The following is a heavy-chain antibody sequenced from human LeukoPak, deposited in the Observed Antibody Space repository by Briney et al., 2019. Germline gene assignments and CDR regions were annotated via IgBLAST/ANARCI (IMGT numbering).Heavy chain of an antibody. CDR1: GGSISSHY. V-gene: IGHV4-59*11. CDR3: ARVDTAMASYYYYYMDV. D-gene: IGHD5-18*01. Sequence: PSETLSLTCTVSGGSISSHYWSWIRQPPGKGLEWIGYIYYSGSTNYNPSLKSRVTIPVDTSKNQFSLKLSSVTGADTAVYYCARVDTAMASYYYYYMDVWGKGTTVTVSS. J-gene: IGHJ6*03. CDR2: IYYSGST.